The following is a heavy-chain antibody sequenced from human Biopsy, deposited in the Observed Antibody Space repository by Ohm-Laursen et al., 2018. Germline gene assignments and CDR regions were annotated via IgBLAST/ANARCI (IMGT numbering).Heavy chain of an antibody. J-gene: IGHJ4*02. Sequence: PSETLSLTCSVSGGSFTGHYWSWIRQPPGKGLEWIGHTSYTGYTSYNASLKSRVTISVDTSRNHFSLRLSSLTAADTAVYYCARGSNDFGGLYFPRWGQGTLLTVSS. CDR1: GGSFTGHY. D-gene: IGHD4-23*01. V-gene: IGHV4-59*11. CDR2: TSYTGYT. CDR3: ARGSNDFGGLYFPR.